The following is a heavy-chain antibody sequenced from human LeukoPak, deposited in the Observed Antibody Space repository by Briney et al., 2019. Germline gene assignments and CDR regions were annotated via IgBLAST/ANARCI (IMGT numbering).Heavy chain of an antibody. CDR3: ARRAVPGSNYFDY. CDR2: ISSSSGTI. CDR1: GFTFSAYS. V-gene: IGHV3-48*02. Sequence: GGSLRFSCAASGFTFSAYSMSWVRQTPGKGLEWLSYISSSSGTIYYADSVKGRFTISRDNAKNSLYLQMNSLRDEDSAVYYCARRAVPGSNYFDYWGQGTLVTVSS. D-gene: IGHD6-19*01. J-gene: IGHJ4*02.